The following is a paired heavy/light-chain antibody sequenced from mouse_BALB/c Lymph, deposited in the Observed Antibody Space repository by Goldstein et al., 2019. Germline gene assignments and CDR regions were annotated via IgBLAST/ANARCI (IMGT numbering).Heavy chain of an antibody. CDR1: GYSITSGYS. CDR3: ARWGLRQGVGYYFDY. D-gene: IGHD2-2*01. CDR2: IHYSGST. Sequence: DVQLQESGPDLVKPSQSLSLTCTVTGYSITSGYSWHWIRQFPGNKLEWMGYIHYSGSTNYNPSLKSRISITRDTSKNQFFLQLNSVTTEDTATYYCARWGLRQGVGYYFDYWGQGTTLTVSS. J-gene: IGHJ2*01. V-gene: IGHV3-1*02.
Light chain of an antibody. V-gene: IGKV3-4*01. Sequence: DIVLTQSPASLAVSLGQRATISCKASQSVDYDGDSYMNWYQQKPGQPPKLLIYAASNLESGIPARFSGSGSGTDFTLNIHPVEEEDAATYYCQQSNEDPLTFGAGTKLELK. CDR2: AAS. CDR3: QQSNEDPLT. CDR1: QSVDYDGDSY. J-gene: IGKJ5*01.